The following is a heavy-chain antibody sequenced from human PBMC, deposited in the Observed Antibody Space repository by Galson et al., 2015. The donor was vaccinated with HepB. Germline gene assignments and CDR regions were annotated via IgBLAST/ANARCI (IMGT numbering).Heavy chain of an antibody. Sequence: SETLSLTCTVSGDSISKYHWSWIRQPPGKGLEWIGYISYTGSTNYNPSLESRVTISVDTSKKQFSLTLSSVTAADTAVYYCARAFVTSPSEESFDSSPYYSSPYFDSWGQGSLVSVSS. CDR3: ARAFVTSPSEESFDSSPYYSSPYFDS. CDR1: GDSISKYH. CDR2: ISYTGST. J-gene: IGHJ4*02. D-gene: IGHD3-22*01. V-gene: IGHV4-59*01.